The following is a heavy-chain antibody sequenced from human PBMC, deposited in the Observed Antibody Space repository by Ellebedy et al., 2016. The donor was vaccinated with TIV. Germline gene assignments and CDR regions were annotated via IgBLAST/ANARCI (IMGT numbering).Heavy chain of an antibody. CDR1: GFTFSNYW. D-gene: IGHD6-19*01. J-gene: IGHJ4*02. CDR3: ARDQWLGRACYFDS. V-gene: IGHV3-7*01. CDR2: IKQDGSEK. Sequence: GESLKISCATSGFTFSNYWLPCVRLAPGTGLEWVANIKQDGSEKYYVDSVKGRFSISRDNTKNSLYLQMNSLTDEDTAVYYCARDQWLGRACYFDSWGQGTLVTVSS.